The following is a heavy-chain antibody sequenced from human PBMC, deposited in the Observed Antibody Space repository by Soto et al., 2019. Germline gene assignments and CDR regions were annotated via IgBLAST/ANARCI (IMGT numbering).Heavy chain of an antibody. Sequence: SETLSLTCTVSGGSISSGDYYWSWIRQPPGKGLEWIGYIYYSGSTYYNPSLKSRVTISVDTSKNQFSLKLSSVTAADTAVYYCARNLGYCISTSCYRANNWFDPWGQGTLVTVSS. V-gene: IGHV4-30-4*01. CDR3: ARNLGYCISTSCYRANNWFDP. J-gene: IGHJ5*02. CDR1: GGSISSGDYY. CDR2: IYYSGST. D-gene: IGHD2-2*02.